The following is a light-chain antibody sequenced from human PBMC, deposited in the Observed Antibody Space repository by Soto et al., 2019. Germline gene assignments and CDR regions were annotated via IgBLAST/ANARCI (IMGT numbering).Light chain of an antibody. CDR3: QSYDSSLSGVV. CDR2: RNS. J-gene: IGLJ2*01. V-gene: IGLV1-40*01. CDR1: SSNIGAGYD. Sequence: QSVLTQPPSVSGAPGQRVTISCTGSSSNIGAGYDVHWYQQLPGTAPKLLIFRNSHRPAGVPDRFSGSKSGTSASLAITGLQAEDEADYYCQSYDSSLSGVVFGGGTKLTVL.